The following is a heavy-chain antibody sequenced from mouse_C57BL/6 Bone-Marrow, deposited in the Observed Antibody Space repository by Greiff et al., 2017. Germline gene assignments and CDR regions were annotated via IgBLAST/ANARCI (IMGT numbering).Heavy chain of an antibody. D-gene: IGHD2-4*01. CDR1: GYTFTRYG. V-gene: IGHV1-81*01. CDR2: IYPRSGNT. Sequence: VQLQQSGAELARPGASVKLSCKASGYTFTRYGISWVKQRTGQGLEWIGEIYPRSGNTYYNETFKGKATLTADKSSSTAYMELRSLTSEDSAVYFCARLRLRRSWYFDVWGTGTTVTVSS. J-gene: IGHJ1*03. CDR3: ARLRLRRSWYFDV.